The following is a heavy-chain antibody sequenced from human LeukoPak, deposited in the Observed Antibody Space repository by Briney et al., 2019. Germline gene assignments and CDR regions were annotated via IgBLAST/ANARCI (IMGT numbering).Heavy chain of an antibody. CDR3: ARETKYSGSYSRLRVDYYYMDV. CDR1: GFTFSSYW. V-gene: IGHV3-7*01. J-gene: IGHJ6*03. D-gene: IGHD1-26*01. Sequence: GGSLRLSCAASGFTFSSYWMSWVRQAPGKGLEWVANIKQDGSEKYYVDSVKGRFTISRDNAKNSLYLQMNSLRAEDTAVYYCARETKYSGSYSRLRVDYYYMDVWGKGTTVTVSS. CDR2: IKQDGSEK.